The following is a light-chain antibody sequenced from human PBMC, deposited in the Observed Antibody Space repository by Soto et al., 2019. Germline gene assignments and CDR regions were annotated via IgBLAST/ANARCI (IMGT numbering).Light chain of an antibody. V-gene: IGLV2-18*02. J-gene: IGLJ1*01. CDR1: GSDVGTYTR. CDR3: SSYTSSSTYV. CDR2: DVS. Sequence: QSVLTQPPSVSGSPGQSVAISGTGTGSDVGTYTRVSWYQQPPGTAPKLMIYDVSDRPSGVPDRFSGSKSGNTASLTISGLQAEDEADYYCSSYTSSSTYVFGTGTKVTVL.